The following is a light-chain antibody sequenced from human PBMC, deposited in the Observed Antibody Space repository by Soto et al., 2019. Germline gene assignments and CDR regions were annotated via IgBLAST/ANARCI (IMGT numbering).Light chain of an antibody. CDR2: GAS. J-gene: IGKJ2*01. CDR1: QTVSSSY. Sequence: EIVLTQSPGILSLSPGERATLSCRASQTVSSSYLAWYQQKPGQAPRLLIYGASNRATGIPDRFSASGSKPDFTLTIGRLEPEDVAVYYCQQYGSSPPYTFGQGTKLEIK. CDR3: QQYGSSPPYT. V-gene: IGKV3-20*01.